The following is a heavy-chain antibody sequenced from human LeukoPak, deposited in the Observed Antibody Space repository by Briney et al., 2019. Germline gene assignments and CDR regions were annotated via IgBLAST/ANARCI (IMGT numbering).Heavy chain of an antibody. J-gene: IGHJ4*02. V-gene: IGHV3-7*03. Sequence: PGGSLRLSCTAAGFSLSMYWMSWVRQAPGKGLEWVANIRSDGVEKYYVDSVRGRFTISTDTAKNTLYLQMNSLRADDTAVYYCAREVVATASAFDCWGQGTLVTVSS. CDR2: IRSDGVEK. CDR1: GFSLSMYW. D-gene: IGHD2-21*01. CDR3: AREVVATASAFDC.